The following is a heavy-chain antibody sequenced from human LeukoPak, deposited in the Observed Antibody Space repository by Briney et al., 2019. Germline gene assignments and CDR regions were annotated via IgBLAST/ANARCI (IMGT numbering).Heavy chain of an antibody. V-gene: IGHV1-69*04. CDR1: GGTFSSYA. CDR2: IIPILGVA. Sequence: SVKVSCKASGGTFSSYAISWMRQAPGQGLEWMGRIIPILGVANYAQKFQGRVTITADKSTSTAYMELSSLRSEDTAVYYCARLSLSMVTPEGSYYYYGMDVWGQGTTVTVSS. J-gene: IGHJ6*02. CDR3: ARLSLSMVTPEGSYYYYGMDV. D-gene: IGHD4-23*01.